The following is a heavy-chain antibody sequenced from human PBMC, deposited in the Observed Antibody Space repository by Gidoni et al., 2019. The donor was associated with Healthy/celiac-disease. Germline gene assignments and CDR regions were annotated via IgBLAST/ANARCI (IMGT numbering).Heavy chain of an antibody. J-gene: IGHJ5*02. CDR3: ARALVGVTTNWFDP. CDR2: ISYDGSNK. V-gene: IGHV3-30-3*01. D-gene: IGHD2-21*02. Sequence: AVISYDGSNKYYADSVKGRFTISRDNSKNTLYLQMNSLRAEDTAVYYCARALVGVTTNWFDPWGQGTLVTVSS.